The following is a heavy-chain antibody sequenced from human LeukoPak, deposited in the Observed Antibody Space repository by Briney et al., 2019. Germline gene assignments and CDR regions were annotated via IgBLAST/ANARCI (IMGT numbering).Heavy chain of an antibody. CDR2: ISYDGSNK. CDR3: AKEVRIAAAGFFDY. J-gene: IGHJ4*02. CDR1: GFTFSSFG. D-gene: IGHD6-13*01. Sequence: GGSLRLSCAASGFTFSSFGIHWVRQAPGKGLEWVAVISYDGSNKYYADSVKGRFTISRDNSKNTLYLQIDSLRAEDTAVYYCAKEVRIAAAGFFDYWGQGTLVTIYS. V-gene: IGHV3-30*18.